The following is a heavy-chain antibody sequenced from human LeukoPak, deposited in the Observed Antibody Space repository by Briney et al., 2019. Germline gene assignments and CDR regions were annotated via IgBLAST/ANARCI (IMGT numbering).Heavy chain of an antibody. Sequence: GGSLRLSCAASGFTFDDYAMHWVRQAPGKGLEWVSGISWNSGSIGYADSVKGRFTISRDNAKNSLYLQMNSLRAEDTALYYCAKDMGERLKLNWFDPWGQGTLVTVSS. CDR2: ISWNSGSI. CDR1: GFTFDDYA. J-gene: IGHJ5*02. V-gene: IGHV3-9*01. D-gene: IGHD3-3*01. CDR3: AKDMGERLKLNWFDP.